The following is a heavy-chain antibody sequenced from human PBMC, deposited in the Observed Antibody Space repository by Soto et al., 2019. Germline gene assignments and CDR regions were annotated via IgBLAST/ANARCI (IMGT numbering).Heavy chain of an antibody. Sequence: GGSLRLSCAASGFTFSSYAMHWVRQAPGKGLEWVAVISYDGSNKYYADSVKGRFTISRDNSKNTLYLQMNSLRAEDTAVYYCARDLGLDFDYGMDVWGQGTTVTVSS. CDR3: ARDLGLDFDYGMDV. CDR2: ISYDGSNK. J-gene: IGHJ6*02. CDR1: GFTFSSYA. V-gene: IGHV3-30-3*01. D-gene: IGHD3-3*01.